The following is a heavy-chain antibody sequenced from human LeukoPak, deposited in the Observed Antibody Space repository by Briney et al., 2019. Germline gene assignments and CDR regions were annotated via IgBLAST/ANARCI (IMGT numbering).Heavy chain of an antibody. V-gene: IGHV3-33*01. CDR3: ARDGGGGSSRYLSRLDY. J-gene: IGHJ4*02. D-gene: IGHD6-13*01. CDR1: GFTFSSYG. Sequence: PGGSLRLSCAASGFTFSSYGMHWVRQAPGKGLEWVAVIWCDGSNKYYADSVKGRFTISRDNSKNTLYLQMNSLRAEDTAVYYCARDGGGGSSRYLSRLDYWGQGTLVTVSS. CDR2: IWCDGSNK.